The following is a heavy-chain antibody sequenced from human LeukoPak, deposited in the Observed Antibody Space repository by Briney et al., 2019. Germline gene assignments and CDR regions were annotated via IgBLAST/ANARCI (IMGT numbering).Heavy chain of an antibody. Sequence: ASVKVSCKASGGTFSSYAISWVRQAPGQGLEWMGEIIPIFGTANYAQKFQGRVTITADKSTSTAYMELSSLRSEDTAVYYCARRSYDFWSGYSPGYYFDYWGQGTLVTVSS. J-gene: IGHJ4*02. CDR1: GGTFSSYA. V-gene: IGHV1-69*06. CDR2: IIPIFGTA. CDR3: ARRSYDFWSGYSPGYYFDY. D-gene: IGHD3-3*01.